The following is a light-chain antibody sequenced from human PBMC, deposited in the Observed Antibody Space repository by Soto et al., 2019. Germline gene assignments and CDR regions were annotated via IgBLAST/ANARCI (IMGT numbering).Light chain of an antibody. J-gene: IGKJ2*01. CDR1: QSVFIW. CDR3: QQSYSTP. Sequence: DIQMTQSPSTLSASVGDRVTITCRASQSVFIWVAWYQQKPGRAPKLLIYAASSLQSGVPSRFSGSGSGTDFTLTISSLQPEDFATYYCQQSYSTPFGQGTKLEIK. V-gene: IGKV1-39*01. CDR2: AAS.